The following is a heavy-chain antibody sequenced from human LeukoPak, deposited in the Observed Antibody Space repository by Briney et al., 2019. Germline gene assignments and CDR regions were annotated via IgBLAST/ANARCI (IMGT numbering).Heavy chain of an antibody. CDR3: ARSTVTTFFDY. CDR1: GFTFSSYE. Sequence: GGSLRLSCAASGFTFSSYEMNWVRQAPGKGLEWVSYISSSGSTIYYADSVKGRFTISRDNAKNSLYLQMNSLRAEDTVVYYCARSTVTTFFDYWGQGTLVTVSS. D-gene: IGHD4-17*01. J-gene: IGHJ4*02. V-gene: IGHV3-48*03. CDR2: ISSSGSTI.